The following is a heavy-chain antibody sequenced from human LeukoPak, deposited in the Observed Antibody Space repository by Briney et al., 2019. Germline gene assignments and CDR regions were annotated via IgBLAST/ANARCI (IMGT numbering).Heavy chain of an antibody. Sequence: SETLSFTCTVCGGSISCYYWSWIRQPPGKGLEWIGNIYYGGSTNYNPSLKSRVTISVDTSKNQFSLKLSSVTAADTAVYYCAREVIQLTYYFDYWGQGPRVTVSS. CDR1: GGSISCYY. D-gene: IGHD5-18*01. V-gene: IGHV4-59*01. CDR2: IYYGGST. CDR3: AREVIQLTYYFDY. J-gene: IGHJ4*02.